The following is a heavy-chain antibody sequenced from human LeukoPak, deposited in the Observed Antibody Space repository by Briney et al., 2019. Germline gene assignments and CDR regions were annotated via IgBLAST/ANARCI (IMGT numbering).Heavy chain of an antibody. CDR2: ISGSGGST. CDR3: AKPFYDSSGYSFDY. J-gene: IGHJ4*02. Sequence: GGSLRLSCAASGFTFSSYAMSWVRQAPGKGLEWVSAISGSGGSTYYADSVKGRFTISRDSSKNTLYLQMNSLRAEDTAVYYCAKPFYDSSGYSFDYWGQGTLVTVSS. CDR1: GFTFSSYA. V-gene: IGHV3-23*01. D-gene: IGHD3-22*01.